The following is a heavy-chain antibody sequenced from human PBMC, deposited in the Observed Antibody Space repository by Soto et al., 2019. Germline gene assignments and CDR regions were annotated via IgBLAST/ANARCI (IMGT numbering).Heavy chain of an antibody. V-gene: IGHV5-51*01. Sequence: PGESLKISCKASGYSFTTCWIAWVRQMPGKGLEWVGIINPGDSDIRYSPSFQGQVTISADNSISTAYLQWSSLKASDTAMYYCARHEQFYYYYYGMDVWGQGTAVTVSS. J-gene: IGHJ6*02. D-gene: IGHD4-4*01. CDR2: INPGDSDI. CDR3: ARHEQFYYYYYGMDV. CDR1: GYSFTTCW.